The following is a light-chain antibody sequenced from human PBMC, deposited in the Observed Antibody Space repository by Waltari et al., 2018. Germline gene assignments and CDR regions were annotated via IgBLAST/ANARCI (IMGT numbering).Light chain of an antibody. Sequence: DIVMTQSPLSLPVTPAEPASISCRSSESLLHRNGYTYLDWYLQKPGQSPQPLIYLGSNRASGVPDRFSGTGSGTDFTLKISRVEDEDVGVYYCMQALQSPPAFGGGTKVEIK. J-gene: IGKJ4*01. CDR2: LGS. CDR3: MQALQSPPA. CDR1: ESLLHRNGYTY. V-gene: IGKV2-28*01.